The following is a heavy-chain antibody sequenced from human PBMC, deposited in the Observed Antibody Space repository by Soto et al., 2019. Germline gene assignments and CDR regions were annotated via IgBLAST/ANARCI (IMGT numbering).Heavy chain of an antibody. CDR1: GFTFSSYA. CDR3: AKAPGGNDAFDI. V-gene: IGHV3-23*01. D-gene: IGHD3-16*01. J-gene: IGHJ3*02. CDR2: ISGSGGST. Sequence: GGSLRLSCAASGFTFSSYAMSWVRQAPGKGLEWVSAISGSGGSTYYADSVKGRFTISRDNSKNTLYLQMNSLRAEDPAVYYCAKAPGGNDAFDIWGQGTMAPVSS.